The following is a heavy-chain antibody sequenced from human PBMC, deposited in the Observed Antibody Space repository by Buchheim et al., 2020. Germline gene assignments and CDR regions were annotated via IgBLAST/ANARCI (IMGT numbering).Heavy chain of an antibody. CDR3: AREPDYSNYDYYYYGMDV. D-gene: IGHD4-11*01. CDR1: GFTFSNYW. V-gene: IGHV3-7*01. CDR2: IKQDGSEK. Sequence: EVQLVESGGGLVQPGGSLRLSCAASGFTFSNYWMSWVRQAPGKGLEWVANIKQDGSEKYYVDSVKGRFTISRDNAKNSLYLQMSSLRVEDTAVYYCAREPDYSNYDYYYYGMDVWGQGTT. J-gene: IGHJ6*02.